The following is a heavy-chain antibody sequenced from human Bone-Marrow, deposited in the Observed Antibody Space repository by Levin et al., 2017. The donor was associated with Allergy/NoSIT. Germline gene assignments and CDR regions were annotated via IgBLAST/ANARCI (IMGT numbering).Heavy chain of an antibody. Sequence: SQTLSLTCSVSGVSVSSSYWSWIRQPPGKGLEWIGYISASASTRGSTTYNPSLKSRVTISVDMSKNQVSLKLSSLTAADTAVYYCARDRFGMPSSPWGVNRYYYGMDVWGQGTTVTVSS. D-gene: IGHD3-10*01. J-gene: IGHJ6*02. CDR1: GVSVSSSY. CDR3: ARDRFGMPSSPWGVNRYYYGMDV. V-gene: IGHV4-59*02. CDR2: ISASASTRGST.